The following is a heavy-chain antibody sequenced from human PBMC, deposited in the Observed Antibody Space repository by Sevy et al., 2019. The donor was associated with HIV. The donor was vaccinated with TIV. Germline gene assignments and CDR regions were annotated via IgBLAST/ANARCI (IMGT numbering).Heavy chain of an antibody. CDR2: ISSSSNYI. CDR3: ARPYGSGSWEAFDI. CDR1: GFTFSTYT. V-gene: IGHV3-21*01. J-gene: IGHJ3*02. D-gene: IGHD3-10*01. Sequence: GGSLRLSCAASGFTFSTYTMNWVRQAPGKGLQWVSSISSSSNYIYYADSVKGRFTISRDNVKNSLYIQMNSLRAEDTAVYYCARPYGSGSWEAFDIWGQGTMVTVSS.